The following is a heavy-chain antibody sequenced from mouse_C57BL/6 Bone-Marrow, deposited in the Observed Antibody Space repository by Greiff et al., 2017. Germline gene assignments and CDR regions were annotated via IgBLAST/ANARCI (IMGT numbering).Heavy chain of an antibody. CDR3: ARHMMVTRTEAWFAY. CDR2: ISNGGGST. D-gene: IGHD2-3*01. Sequence: EVQGVESGGGLVQPGGSLKLSCAASGFTFSDYYMYWVRQTPEKRLEWVAYISNGGGSTYYPDTVKGRFTISRDNAKNTLYLQMSRLKSEDTAMYYCARHMMVTRTEAWFAYWGQGTLVTVSA. V-gene: IGHV5-12*01. J-gene: IGHJ3*01. CDR1: GFTFSDYY.